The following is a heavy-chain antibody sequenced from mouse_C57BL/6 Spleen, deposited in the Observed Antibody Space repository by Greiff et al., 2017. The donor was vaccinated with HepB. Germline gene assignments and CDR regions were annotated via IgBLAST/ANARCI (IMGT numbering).Heavy chain of an antibody. J-gene: IGHJ1*03. V-gene: IGHV1-26*01. CDR3: ARGFSTTVVAEGYFDV. Sequence: EVQLQQSGPELVKPGASVKISCKASGYTFTDYYMNWVKQSHGKSLEWIGDINTNNGGTSYNQKFKGKATLTVDKSSSTAYMELRSLTSEDSAVYYCARGFSTTVVAEGYFDVWGTGTTVTVSS. D-gene: IGHD1-1*01. CDR2: INTNNGGT. CDR1: GYTFTDYY.